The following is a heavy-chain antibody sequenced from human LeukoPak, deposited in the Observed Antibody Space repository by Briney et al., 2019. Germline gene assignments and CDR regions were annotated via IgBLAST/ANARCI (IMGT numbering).Heavy chain of an antibody. CDR2: IYPGDSDT. V-gene: IGHV5-51*01. J-gene: IGHJ3*02. Sequence: PGESLKISCKGSGYSFTSYWIGWVRQMPGKGLEWMGIIYPGDSDTRYSPSFQGQVTISADKSISTAYLQWSSLKASDTAMYYCARPRGGSGSYYDAFDIWGQGTMVTVSS. CDR3: ARPRGGSGSYYDAFDI. CDR1: GYSFTSYW. D-gene: IGHD3-10*01.